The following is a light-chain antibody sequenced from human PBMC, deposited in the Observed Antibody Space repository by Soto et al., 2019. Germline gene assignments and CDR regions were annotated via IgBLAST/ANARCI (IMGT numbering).Light chain of an antibody. V-gene: IGLV2-14*01. Sequence: QSALTQPASVSGSPGQSITISCTGTSSDVGGYNYVSWYQQHPGKVPKLMIYEVSDRPSGVSNRFSGSKSGSTASLTISGLQAEDEADYYCSSYTSSTTYVFGPGTKLTVL. CDR1: SSDVGGYNY. CDR3: SSYTSSTTYV. J-gene: IGLJ1*01. CDR2: EVS.